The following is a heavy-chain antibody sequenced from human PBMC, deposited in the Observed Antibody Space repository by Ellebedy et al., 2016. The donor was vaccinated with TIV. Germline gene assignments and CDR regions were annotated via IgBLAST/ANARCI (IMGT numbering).Heavy chain of an antibody. D-gene: IGHD6-19*01. CDR2: ISAYNGNT. CDR3: ARVNPGSSGWYSRYYFDY. CDR1: GYTFTSYG. J-gene: IGHJ4*02. Sequence: ASVKVSCKASGYTFTSYGISWVRQAPGQGLEWMGWISAYNGNTNYAQKLQGRVTMTTDTSTSTAYMELRSLRSDDTAVYYCARVNPGSSGWYSRYYFDYWGQGTLVTVSS. V-gene: IGHV1-18*01.